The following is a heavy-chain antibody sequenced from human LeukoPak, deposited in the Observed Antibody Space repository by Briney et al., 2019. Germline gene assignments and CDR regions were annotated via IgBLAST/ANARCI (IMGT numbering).Heavy chain of an antibody. J-gene: IGHJ4*02. V-gene: IGHV4-59*01. Sequence: SETLSLTCTFSGGSISNYYWSWIRQPPGKGLEWIAYIFYSGSTNYNPSLKSRVTISVDTSKNQFSLKLSSVTAADTAVYYCARGHIVLMVYAEFDYWGQGTLVTVSS. D-gene: IGHD2-8*01. CDR1: GGSISNYY. CDR2: IFYSGST. CDR3: ARGHIVLMVYAEFDY.